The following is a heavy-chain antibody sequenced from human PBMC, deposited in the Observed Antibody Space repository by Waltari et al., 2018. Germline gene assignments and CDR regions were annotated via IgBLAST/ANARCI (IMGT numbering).Heavy chain of an antibody. D-gene: IGHD3-22*01. CDR2: INTNSGGT. CDR3: ARDPWYYYDSSGYYTDY. CDR1: GYTFTGYY. J-gene: IGHJ4*02. V-gene: IGHV1-2*06. Sequence: QVQLVQSGAEVKKPGASVKVSCKASGYTFTGYYMHWVRQAPGQGLEWMRRINTNSGGTNYAEKYQGRVTMTRDTSISTAYMELSRLRSDDTAVYYCARDPWYYYDSSGYYTDYWGQGTLVTVSS.